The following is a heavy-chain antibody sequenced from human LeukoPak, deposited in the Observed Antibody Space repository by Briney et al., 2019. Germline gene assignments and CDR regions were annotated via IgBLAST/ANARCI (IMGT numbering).Heavy chain of an antibody. CDR3: ANRYCSGGSCYSYYYYGMDV. V-gene: IGHV3-23*01. CDR2: ISGSGGST. Sequence: GGSLRLSCAASGFTFSSYAMSWVRQAPGKGLEWASAISGSGGSTYYADSVKGRFTISRDNSKNTLYLQMNSLRAEDTAVYYCANRYCSGGSCYSYYYYGMDVWGQGTTVTVSS. D-gene: IGHD2-15*01. J-gene: IGHJ6*02. CDR1: GFTFSSYA.